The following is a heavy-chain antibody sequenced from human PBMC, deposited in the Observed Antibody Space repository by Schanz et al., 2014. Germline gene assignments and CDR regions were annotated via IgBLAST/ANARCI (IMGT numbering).Heavy chain of an antibody. CDR1: GASVSSFY. CDR3: ARTLVNGSRKWFVP. D-gene: IGHD3-10*01. J-gene: IGHJ5*02. Sequence: QVQLQESGPGLVKPSETLSLTCAVSGASVSSFYWSWIRQPAGKGLEWIGHVYATGRTKYNPSLKSRVTMSVDTSQKQLSLKLTSVPAADTAVYYCARTLVNGSRKWFVPWGPGTQVTVSS. V-gene: IGHV4-4*07. CDR2: VYATGRT.